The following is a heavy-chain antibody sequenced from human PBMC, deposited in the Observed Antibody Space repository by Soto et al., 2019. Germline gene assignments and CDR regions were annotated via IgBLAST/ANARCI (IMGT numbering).Heavy chain of an antibody. Sequence: QVQLVQSGAEVKKPGASVKVSCKASGYTFTSYDINWVRQATGQGLEWMGWMNPNSGNTGYAQKFQGRVTTTRNTSISTAYRELSSLRSEDTAVYYCARGIQLWPNYYYGMDVWGQGTTGTVSS. CDR1: GYTFTSYD. CDR3: ARGIQLWPNYYYGMDV. D-gene: IGHD5-18*01. J-gene: IGHJ6*02. V-gene: IGHV1-8*01. CDR2: MNPNSGNT.